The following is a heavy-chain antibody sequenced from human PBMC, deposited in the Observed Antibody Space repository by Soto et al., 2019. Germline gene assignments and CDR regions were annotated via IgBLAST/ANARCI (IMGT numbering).Heavy chain of an antibody. CDR2: IYYSGST. CDR1: GGSISSGGYY. J-gene: IGHJ5*02. CDR3: ARSVCP. Sequence: QVQLQESGPGLVKPSQTLSLTCTVSGGSISSGGYYWSWIRQHPGKGLEWIGYIYYSGSTYYNPSLXGXXTVAVDASKNQSPLKLSCVTAADTAVYYCARSVCPWGQGTLVTVSS. V-gene: IGHV4-31*03.